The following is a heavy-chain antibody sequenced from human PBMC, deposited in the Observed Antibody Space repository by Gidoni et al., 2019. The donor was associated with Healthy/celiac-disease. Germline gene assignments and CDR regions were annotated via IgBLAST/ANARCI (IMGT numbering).Heavy chain of an antibody. J-gene: IGHJ2*01. CDR3: ARPTNSDWYFDL. Sequence: QVQLVESGGGVVQPGRSLRLSCAPSGFTFSSYGMHWVRQAPGKGLEWVAVISYDGSNKYYADSVKGRFTISRDNSKNTLYLQMNSLRAEDTAVYYCARPTNSDWYFDLWGRGTLVTVSS. V-gene: IGHV3-30*03. CDR1: GFTFSSYG. D-gene: IGHD3-10*01. CDR2: ISYDGSNK.